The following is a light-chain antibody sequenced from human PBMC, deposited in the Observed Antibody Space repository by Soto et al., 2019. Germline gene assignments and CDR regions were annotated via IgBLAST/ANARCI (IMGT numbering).Light chain of an antibody. V-gene: IGKV3-20*01. CDR3: HQYGSSPQT. CDR1: QSVGSTY. Sequence: EIVMTQSPATLSVSPWERATLSCRASQSVGSTYLAWYQQKPGQAPRLLIYGASSRATGIPDRFSGSGSGTEFTLTVDRLEPEDFAVYYCHQYGSSPQTFGRGTKVDI. J-gene: IGKJ1*01. CDR2: GAS.